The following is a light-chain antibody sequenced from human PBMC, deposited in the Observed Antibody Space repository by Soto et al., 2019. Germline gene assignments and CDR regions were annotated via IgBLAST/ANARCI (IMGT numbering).Light chain of an antibody. J-gene: IGKJ2*01. Sequence: ELVLTQSPGTLSLSPGERATLSCGASQSVSSSYLAWYQQKPGQAPRLLIYGASNRATGIPDRFSGSGSGTDFTLTISRLEPEDFAVYFCQQYGRSPPFTFGQGTKVEIK. CDR1: QSVSSSY. CDR2: GAS. V-gene: IGKV3-20*01. CDR3: QQYGRSPPFT.